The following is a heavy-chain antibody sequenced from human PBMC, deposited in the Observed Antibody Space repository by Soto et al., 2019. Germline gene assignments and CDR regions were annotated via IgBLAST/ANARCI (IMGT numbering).Heavy chain of an antibody. CDR2: INPNSGGT. CDR1: GYTFTAYY. V-gene: IGHV1-2*02. J-gene: IGHJ6*02. CDR3: ARSDPVTINYYYGMDV. D-gene: IGHD3-3*01. Sequence: QVQLVQSGAEVKKPGASVKVSCKASGYTFTAYYIHWVRQAPGQGLEWMGWINPNSGGTNDAQKFQDMVTMTRETSISTAYMELSRLRSYDTAVYYCARSDPVTINYYYGMDVWGQGTTVTVSS.